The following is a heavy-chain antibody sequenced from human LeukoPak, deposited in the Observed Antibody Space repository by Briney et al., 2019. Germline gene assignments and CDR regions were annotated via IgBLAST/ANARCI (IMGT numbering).Heavy chain of an antibody. D-gene: IGHD2-15*01. CDR3: ARDGDCSGGSCYPDY. CDR2: IYHSGST. CDR1: GYSISSGYY. V-gene: IGHV4-38-2*02. J-gene: IGHJ4*02. Sequence: SETLSLTCTVSGYSISSGYYWGWIRQPPGKGLEWIGSIYHSGSTYYNPSLKSRVTISVDTSKNQFSLKLSSVTAADTAVYYCARDGDCSGGSCYPDYWGQGTLVTVSS.